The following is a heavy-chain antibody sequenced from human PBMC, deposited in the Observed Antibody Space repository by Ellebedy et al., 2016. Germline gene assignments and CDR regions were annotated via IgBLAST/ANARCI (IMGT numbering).Heavy chain of an antibody. J-gene: IGHJ4*02. CDR3: ARVGDSSGYYPY. D-gene: IGHD3-22*01. CDR1: GYIFTTYA. CDR2: LNAGNGES. V-gene: IGHV1-3*01. Sequence: ASVKVSXXTSGYIFTTYAIHWVRQAPGQGLEWMGWLNAGNGESKYSQKFQGRVSITRDTSASTAYMELSSLRSADTAVYYCARVGDSSGYYPYWGQGTLVTVSS.